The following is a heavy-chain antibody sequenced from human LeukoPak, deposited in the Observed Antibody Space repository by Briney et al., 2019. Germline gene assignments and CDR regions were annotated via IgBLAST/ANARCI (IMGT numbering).Heavy chain of an antibody. CDR1: GGSFSGYY. V-gene: IGHV4-59*01. J-gene: IGHJ6*02. CDR2: IYYSGNT. D-gene: IGHD6-6*01. CDR3: ARSYSSSGYYYYGMDL. Sequence: TSETLSLTCAVYGGSFSGYYWSWIRQPPGKGLEWIGYIYYSGNTIYNSSLKSRVTISVDKSKNQFSLKLSSVTAADTAVYYCARSYSSSGYYYYGMDLWGQGTTVTVSS.